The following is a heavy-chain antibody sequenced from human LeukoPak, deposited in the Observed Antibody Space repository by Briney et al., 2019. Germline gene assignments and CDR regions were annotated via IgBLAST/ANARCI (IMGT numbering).Heavy chain of an antibody. CDR2: IKSKTDGGTT. Sequence: PGGSLRLSCAASGFTVGNAWMSWVRQAPGKGLEWVGRIKSKTDGGTTDYAAPVKGRFTISRDDSKNTLYLQMNSLKTEDTGVYFCARDGREYSDYGMGVWGPGTTVIVSS. CDR1: GFTVGNAW. CDR3: ARDGREYSDYGMGV. D-gene: IGHD2/OR15-2a*01. J-gene: IGHJ6*02. V-gene: IGHV3-15*01.